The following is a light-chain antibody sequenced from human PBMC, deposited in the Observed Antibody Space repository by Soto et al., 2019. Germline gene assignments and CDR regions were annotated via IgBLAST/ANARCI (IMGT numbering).Light chain of an antibody. J-gene: IGLJ3*02. CDR3: QSYDTSLSASV. CDR2: DDS. V-gene: IGLV1-40*01. CDR1: ANNA. Sequence: QSVLTQPPSVSGAPGQRGTISCTGANNAVHWYQQVPGTAPKILIHDDSNRPSGVPDRFSGSNSGTSASLAITGLQAEDEADYYCQSYDTSLSASVFGGGTKLTVL.